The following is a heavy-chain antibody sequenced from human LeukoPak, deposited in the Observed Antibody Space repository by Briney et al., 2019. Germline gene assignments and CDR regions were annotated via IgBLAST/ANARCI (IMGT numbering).Heavy chain of an antibody. CDR3: ARTYCGGDCYSRYYFYYYMDV. CDR2: IYYSRTS. Sequence: SETLSLTCTVSRDSIRSSGGYYWSWIRQDPGKGLEWVGYIYYSRTSYYTPSLQSRSPISLDMSKNQFSLELRSVTAADTAMYYCARTYCGGDCYSRYYFYYYMDVWGEGTTVTVSS. CDR1: RDSIRSSGGYY. D-gene: IGHD2-21*01. V-gene: IGHV4-31*03. J-gene: IGHJ6*03.